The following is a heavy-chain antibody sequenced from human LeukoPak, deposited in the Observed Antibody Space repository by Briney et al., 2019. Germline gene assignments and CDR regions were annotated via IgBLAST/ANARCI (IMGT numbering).Heavy chain of an antibody. CDR1: GFTFNSHW. CDR2: IKTDGTST. J-gene: IGHJ4*02. CDR3: HPLAYTSN. V-gene: IGHV3-74*01. D-gene: IGHD6-19*01. Sequence: GGSLRLSCTVSGFTFNSHWLHWVRQAPGKGLEWVSLIKTDGTSTNYADSVKGRFTVSRDIAKNTLYLQMSSLRAEDTAVYYCHPLAYTSNWGQGTLVTVSS.